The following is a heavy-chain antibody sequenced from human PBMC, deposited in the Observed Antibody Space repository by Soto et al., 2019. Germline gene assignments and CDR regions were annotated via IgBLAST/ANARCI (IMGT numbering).Heavy chain of an antibody. Sequence: EVQLVESGGGLVQPGGSLRLSCAASGFNFNTYWMYWVRQAPGKGLERVANIDTDGSRKNYVDSVKGRFIISRDNAKNSLLLQMNSLRADDTAVYYCGRVPLDGNYANGVDVWGQGTTVTVSS. CDR1: GFNFNTYW. CDR3: GRVPLDGNYANGVDV. CDR2: IDTDGSRK. J-gene: IGHJ6*02. V-gene: IGHV3-7*03. D-gene: IGHD4-17*01.